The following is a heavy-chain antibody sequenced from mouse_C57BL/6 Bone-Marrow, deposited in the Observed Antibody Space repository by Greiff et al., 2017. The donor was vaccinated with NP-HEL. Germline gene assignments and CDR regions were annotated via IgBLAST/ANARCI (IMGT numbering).Heavy chain of an antibody. CDR3: ARYYYGSRGWYFDV. CDR2: IDPNRGGT. J-gene: IGHJ1*03. Sequence: VQLQQPGADLVKPGASVKLSCKASGYTFTSYWMHWVKQRPGRGLEWIGRIDPNRGGTKFNEKFKTKATLTVDKPSSTAYMQLSSRTSEDSAVYYCARYYYGSRGWYFDVWGTGTTVTVSS. CDR1: GYTFTSYW. D-gene: IGHD1-1*01. V-gene: IGHV1-72*01.